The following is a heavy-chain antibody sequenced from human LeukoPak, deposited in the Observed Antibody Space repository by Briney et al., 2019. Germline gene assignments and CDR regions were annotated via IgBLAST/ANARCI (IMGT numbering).Heavy chain of an antibody. CDR2: IYHSGRT. CDR3: ARGGYYYYYMDV. Sequence: SETLSVTCAVSGYSISSGDYWGWIREPPGKGLEWIGSIYHSGRTYYNPSLKSRVTISVDRSKNQFSLKLSSVTAADTAVYYCARGGYYYYYMDVWGKGTTVTVSS. CDR1: GYSISSGDY. J-gene: IGHJ6*03. D-gene: IGHD3-16*01. V-gene: IGHV4-38-2*01.